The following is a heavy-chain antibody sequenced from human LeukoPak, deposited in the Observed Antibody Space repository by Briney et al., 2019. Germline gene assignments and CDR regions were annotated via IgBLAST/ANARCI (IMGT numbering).Heavy chain of an antibody. CDR1: GFAFSFYA. D-gene: IGHD6-19*01. Sequence: PGGSLSLSCEAPGFAFSFYAISWLRQPQGKGLEWASTIIANSGTTSYAASVRGRFTISRDNSKNTLYLQLNTLRAEDTAVYYCAKPISGGLAVTADWFDPWGQGTLVVVSS. CDR2: IIANSGTT. V-gene: IGHV3-23*01. J-gene: IGHJ5*01. CDR3: AKPISGGLAVTADWFDP.